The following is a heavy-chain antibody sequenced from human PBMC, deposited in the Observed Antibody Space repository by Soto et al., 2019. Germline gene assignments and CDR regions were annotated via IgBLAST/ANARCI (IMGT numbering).Heavy chain of an antibody. D-gene: IGHD3-16*01. Sequence: GGSLRLSCAASGFTFSSYGMHWVRQAPGKGLEWVAVIWYDGSNKYYADSVKGRFTISRDNSKNTLYLQMNSLRAEDTAVYYYAITGGVYVGNSPWYYYYGMDVWGQGTTVTVSS. CDR3: AITGGVYVGNSPWYYYYGMDV. J-gene: IGHJ6*02. CDR2: IWYDGSNK. CDR1: GFTFSSYG. V-gene: IGHV3-33*01.